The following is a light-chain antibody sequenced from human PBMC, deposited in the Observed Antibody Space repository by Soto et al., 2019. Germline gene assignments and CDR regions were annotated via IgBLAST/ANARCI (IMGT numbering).Light chain of an antibody. V-gene: IGKV1-27*01. Sequence: DIQMTQSPSSLSSSVGDRVTITCRASQGISNYLAWYQQKPGKDPTLLIYAASTWQSGVPSRFSGSGSGTDFTLTISRLQPEDVATYYCQKYNSAPHTFGQGTKLEIK. CDR2: AAS. CDR1: QGISNY. CDR3: QKYNSAPHT. J-gene: IGKJ2*01.